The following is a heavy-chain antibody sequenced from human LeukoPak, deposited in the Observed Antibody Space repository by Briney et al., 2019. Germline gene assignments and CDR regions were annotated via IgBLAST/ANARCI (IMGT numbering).Heavy chain of an antibody. CDR1: GFTFSSYA. J-gene: IGHJ4*02. CDR2: ISYDGNNK. D-gene: IGHD3-9*01. CDR3: AKTADWFRNTYFDY. V-gene: IGHV3-30*18. Sequence: PGGSLRLSCAASGFTFSSYAMHWVRQAPGKGLEWVAVISYDGNNKYYADSVKGRFTISRDNSKNTLYLQMNSLRAEDTAVYYCAKTADWFRNTYFDYWGQGTLDTVSS.